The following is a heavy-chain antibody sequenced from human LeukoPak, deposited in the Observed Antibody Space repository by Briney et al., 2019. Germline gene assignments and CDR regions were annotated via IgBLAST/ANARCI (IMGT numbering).Heavy chain of an antibody. V-gene: IGHV4-30-2*01. CDR3: ARANSGSSLDY. J-gene: IGHJ4*02. D-gene: IGHD1-26*01. CDR2: IYHSGST. Sequence: SETLSLTYAASGGTISSGTYSWSWIREPPGKGLEWIGYIYHSGSTYYNPSLKSRVTMSVDKSKNQFSLKLSSVTAADTAVYYCARANSGSSLDYWGQGTLVTVSS. CDR1: GGTISSGTYS.